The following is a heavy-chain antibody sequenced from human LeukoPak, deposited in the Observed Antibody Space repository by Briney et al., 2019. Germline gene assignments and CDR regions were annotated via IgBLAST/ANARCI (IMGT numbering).Heavy chain of an antibody. V-gene: IGHV4-31*03. Sequence: SQTLSLTCTVSGAPINRGGDYWSWIRQHPGKGLEWIGYIYYSGNAYYNPSLKSRVTISLDTSQNQFSLKLSSVTAADTTVYSCTRVHRYCTGGSCPYDAFDIWGQGTMVTVSS. CDR3: TRVHRYCTGGSCPYDAFDI. CDR1: GAPINRGGDY. J-gene: IGHJ3*02. CDR2: IYYSGNA. D-gene: IGHD2-15*01.